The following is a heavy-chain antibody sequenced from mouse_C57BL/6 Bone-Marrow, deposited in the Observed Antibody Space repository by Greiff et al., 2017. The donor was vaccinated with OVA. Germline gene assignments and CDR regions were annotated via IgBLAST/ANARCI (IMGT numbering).Heavy chain of an antibody. CDR1: GYTFTSYW. V-gene: IGHV1-61*01. CDR2: IYPSDSET. J-gene: IGHJ2*01. D-gene: IGHD1-1*01. CDR3: ARGNYGTGDY. Sequence: QVQLQQPGAELVRPGSSVKLSCKASGYTFTSYWMDWVTQRPGQGLEWIGNIYPSDSETHYNQKFKDKATLTVDKSSSTAYMQLSSLTSEDSAVYYCARGNYGTGDYWGQGTTLTVSS.